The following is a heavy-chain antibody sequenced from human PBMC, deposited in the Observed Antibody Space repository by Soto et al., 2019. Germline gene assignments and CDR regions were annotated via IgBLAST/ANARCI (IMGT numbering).Heavy chain of an antibody. D-gene: IGHD3-3*01. CDR1: GYSFTSYW. V-gene: IGHV5-51*01. CDR3: ARPYDYDFWSGYFFGAFDI. Sequence: GESLKISCKGSGYSFTSYWIGWVRQMPGKGLEWMGIIYPGDSDTRYSPSFQGQVTISADKSISTAYLQWSSLKASDTAMYYCARPYDYDFWSGYFFGAFDIWGQGTMVTVSS. J-gene: IGHJ3*02. CDR2: IYPGDSDT.